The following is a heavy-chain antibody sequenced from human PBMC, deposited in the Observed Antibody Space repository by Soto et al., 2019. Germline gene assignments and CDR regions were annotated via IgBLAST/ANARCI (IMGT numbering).Heavy chain of an antibody. CDR3: ARVAPQRGLRGYFDY. V-gene: IGHV3-30*14. D-gene: IGHD4-17*01. Sequence: QVRLEESGGAAVWPGRSLRLSCAASGFAFNSYTMHWVRQAPGRGLEWVAIISYDESHTYYADSVRGRFTISRDNSQNTLYLQMDSLTAADTAVYYCARVAPQRGLRGYFDYWGLGTLVTVSS. CDR2: ISYDESHT. J-gene: IGHJ4*02. CDR1: GFAFNSYT.